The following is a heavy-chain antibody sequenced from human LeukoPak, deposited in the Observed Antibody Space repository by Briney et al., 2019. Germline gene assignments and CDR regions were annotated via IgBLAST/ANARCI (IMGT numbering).Heavy chain of an antibody. CDR1: GFTFSSYE. J-gene: IGHJ3*02. D-gene: IGHD3-3*01. CDR3: AKDQITIFGEGAFDI. CDR2: ISGSGGST. Sequence: GGSLRLSCAASGFTFSSYEMNWVRQAPGQGLEWVSAISGSGGSTYYADSVKGRFTISRDNSKNTLYLQMNSLRAEDTAVYYCAKDQITIFGEGAFDIWGQGTMVTVSS. V-gene: IGHV3-23*01.